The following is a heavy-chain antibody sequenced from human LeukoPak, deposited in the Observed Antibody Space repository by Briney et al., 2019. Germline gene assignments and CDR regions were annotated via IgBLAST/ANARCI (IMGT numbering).Heavy chain of an antibody. D-gene: IGHD3-9*01. J-gene: IGHJ5*02. V-gene: IGHV3-21*01. CDR1: GFTLSSYS. CDR2: ISSSNNYI. Sequence: PGGSLRLSCAASGFTLSSYSMDWVRQAPGKGLEWVSSISSSNNYIYYADSVKGRFTISRDNAKNSLYLHMNSLRAEDTAVYYCARDPRINPRAISTGYDHWGQGTLVTVSS. CDR3: ARDPRINPRAISTGYDH.